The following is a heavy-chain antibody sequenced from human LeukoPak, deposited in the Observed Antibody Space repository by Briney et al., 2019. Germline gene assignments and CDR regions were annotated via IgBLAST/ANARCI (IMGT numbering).Heavy chain of an antibody. CDR3: AKDLQTYYGYYSMDV. D-gene: IGHD1-26*01. J-gene: IGHJ6*03. CDR2: ITGSGVST. Sequence: GGSLRLSCAASGFTFKTYAMNWVRQAPGKGPEWVSTITGSGVSTYYADSVKGRFTLSRDNSKNTLYLQMNSLRAEDTAIYYCAKDLQTYYGYYSMDVWGKGTTVTVSS. V-gene: IGHV3-23*01. CDR1: GFTFKTYA.